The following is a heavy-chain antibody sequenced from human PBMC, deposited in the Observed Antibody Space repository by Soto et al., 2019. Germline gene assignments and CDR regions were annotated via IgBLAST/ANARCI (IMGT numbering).Heavy chain of an antibody. V-gene: IGHV1-2*04. CDR1: GYTFTGYY. Sequence: ASVRVSCKASGYTFTGYYMHWVRQAPGQGLEWMGWINPNSGGTNYAQKFQGWVTMTRDTSISTAYMELSRLRSDDTAVYYCARSFFDILTGYPAGEAFDIWGQGTMVTVSS. J-gene: IGHJ3*02. CDR2: INPNSGGT. D-gene: IGHD3-9*01. CDR3: ARSFFDILTGYPAGEAFDI.